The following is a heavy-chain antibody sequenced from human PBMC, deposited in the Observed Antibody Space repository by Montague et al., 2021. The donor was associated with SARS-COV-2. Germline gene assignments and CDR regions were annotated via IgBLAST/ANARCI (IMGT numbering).Heavy chain of an antibody. CDR3: VYRDYYYYYGMDV. J-gene: IGHJ6*02. V-gene: IGHV4-39*07. D-gene: IGHD5-12*01. CDR2: IYHSGST. CDR1: GGSVSSGSYY. Sequence: SETLSLTCTVSGGSVSSGSYYWSWIRQPPGKGLEWIGEIYHSGSTNYNPSLKSRVTISVDKSKNQFSLKLSSVTAADTAVYYCVYRDYYYYYGMDVWGQGTTVTVSS.